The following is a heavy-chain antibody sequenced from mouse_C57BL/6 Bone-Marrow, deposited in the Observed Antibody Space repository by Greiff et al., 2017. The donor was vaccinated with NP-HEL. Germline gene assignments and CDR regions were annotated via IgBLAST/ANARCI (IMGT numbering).Heavy chain of an antibody. V-gene: IGHV8-12*01. CDR3: ATSYYGSSYWYFDV. J-gene: IGHJ1*03. D-gene: IGHD1-1*01. Sequence: LKESGPGILQSSQTLSLTCSFSGFSLSTSGMGVSWIRQPSGKGLEWLAHIYWDDDKRYNPSLKSRLTISKDTSRNQVFLKITSVDTADTATYYCATSYYGSSYWYFDVWGTGTTVTVSS. CDR2: IYWDDDK. CDR1: GFSLSTSGMG.